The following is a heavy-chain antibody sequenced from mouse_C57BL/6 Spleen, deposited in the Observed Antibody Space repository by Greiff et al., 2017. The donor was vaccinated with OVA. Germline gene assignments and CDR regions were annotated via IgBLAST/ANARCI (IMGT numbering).Heavy chain of an antibody. J-gene: IGHJ4*01. CDR1: GFNIKDDY. D-gene: IGHD1-1*01. V-gene: IGHV14-4*01. CDR2: IDPENGDT. CDR3: TTYYGSSYAMDY. Sequence: EVQLQQSGAELVRPGASVKSSCTASGFNIKDDYMHWVKQRPEQGLEWIGWIDPENGDTEYASKFQGKATITADTSSNTAYLQLSSLTSEDTAVYYCTTYYGSSYAMDYWGQGTSVTVSS.